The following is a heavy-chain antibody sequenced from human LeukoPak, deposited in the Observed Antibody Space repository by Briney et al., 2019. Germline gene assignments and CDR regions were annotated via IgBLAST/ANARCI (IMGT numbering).Heavy chain of an antibody. CDR3: ASSMAYNCLDY. D-gene: IGHD5-24*01. Sequence: GGSLRLSCAASGFTFSSFGMHWVRQAPGKGLEWVAVIWNDGSNNYYADSVKGRFTISRDNAKNTLYLQMNSLRPEDTAVYYCASSMAYNCLDYWGQGTLVTVSS. V-gene: IGHV3-33*01. CDR2: IWNDGSNN. J-gene: IGHJ4*02. CDR1: GFTFSSFG.